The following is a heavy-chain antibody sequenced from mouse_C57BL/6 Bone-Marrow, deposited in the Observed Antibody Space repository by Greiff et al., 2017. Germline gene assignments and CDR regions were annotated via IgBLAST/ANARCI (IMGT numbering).Heavy chain of an antibody. D-gene: IGHD4-1*01. CDR2: IYPGDGDT. CDR1: GYAFSSYW. CDR3: ARTGRYFDV. Sequence: LVEPGAELVKPGASVKISCKASGYAFSSYWMKWVKQRPGKGLEWIGKIYPGDGDTNYNGKFKGKATLTADKSSSTAYMQLSSLTSEYSAVYFCARTGRYFDVWGTGTTVTVSA. V-gene: IGHV1-80*01. J-gene: IGHJ1*03.